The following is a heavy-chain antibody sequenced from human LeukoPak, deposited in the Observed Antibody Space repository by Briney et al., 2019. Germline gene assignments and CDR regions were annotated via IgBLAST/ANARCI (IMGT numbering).Heavy chain of an antibody. J-gene: IGHJ3*02. Sequence: PGGSLRLSCTVSGFTVSSNSMSWVRQAPGKGLEWVSGINWNGGSTGYADSVKGRFTISRDNAKNSLYLQMNSLRAEDTALCYCARGTTVSLPGAFDIWGQGTMVTVSS. CDR2: INWNGGST. CDR3: ARGTTVSLPGAFDI. CDR1: GFTVSSNS. V-gene: IGHV3-20*04. D-gene: IGHD4-17*01.